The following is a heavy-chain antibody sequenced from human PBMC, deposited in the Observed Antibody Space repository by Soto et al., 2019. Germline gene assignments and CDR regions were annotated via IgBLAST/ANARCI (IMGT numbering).Heavy chain of an antibody. V-gene: IGHV4-34*01. D-gene: IGHD2-15*01. CDR3: ARGGYCSGGSCYQNYYYGMDV. CDR2: INHSGST. J-gene: IGHJ6*02. CDR1: GGSFSGYY. Sequence: CAVYGGSFSGYYWSWIRQPPGKGLEWIGEINHSGSTNYNPSLKSRVTISVDTSKNQFSLKLSSVTAADTAVYYCARGGYCSGGSCYQNYYYGMDVWGQGTTVTVS.